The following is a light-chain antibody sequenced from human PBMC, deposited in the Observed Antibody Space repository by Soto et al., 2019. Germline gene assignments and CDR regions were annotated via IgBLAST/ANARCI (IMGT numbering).Light chain of an antibody. CDR3: QSYDSSLSGYVV. V-gene: IGLV1-40*01. CDR2: GNS. Sequence: QPVLTQPPSVSGAPGQRVTISCTGSSSNIGAGYDVHWYQQLPGTAPKHLIYGNSNRPSGVPDRFSGSKSGTSASLAITGLQAEDEADYYCQSYDSSLSGYVVFGGGTKLTVL. CDR1: SSNIGAGYD. J-gene: IGLJ2*01.